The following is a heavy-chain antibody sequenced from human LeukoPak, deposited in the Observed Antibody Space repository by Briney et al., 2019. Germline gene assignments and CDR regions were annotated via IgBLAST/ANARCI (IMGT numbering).Heavy chain of an antibody. CDR3: TRDRYCGSSSCYAGDIDH. CDR1: GFTFSSYN. D-gene: IGHD2-2*01. CDR2: ISSSSTYI. Sequence: GGSLSLSCAASGFTFSSYNMNWVRQAPGKGLEWVSSISSSSTYIYYADSMKGRFTISRDNAKNSLYLQMNTLRAADTAVYYCTRDRYCGSSSCYAGDIDHWGQGTLVTVSS. V-gene: IGHV3-21*01. J-gene: IGHJ4*02.